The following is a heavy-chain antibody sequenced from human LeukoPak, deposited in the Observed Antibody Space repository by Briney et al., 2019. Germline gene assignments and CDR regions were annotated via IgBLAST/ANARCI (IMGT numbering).Heavy chain of an antibody. CDR2: ISSSGSTI. CDR3: ARDNGDYGDYVLDYAFDI. D-gene: IGHD4-17*01. CDR1: GFTFSDYY. J-gene: IGHJ3*02. V-gene: IGHV3-11*04. Sequence: PGRSLRLSCAASGFTFSDYYMSWIRQAPGKGLEWVSYISSSGSTIYYADSVKGRFTISRDNAKNSLYLQMNSLRAEDTAVYYCARDNGDYGDYVLDYAFDIWGQGTMVTVSS.